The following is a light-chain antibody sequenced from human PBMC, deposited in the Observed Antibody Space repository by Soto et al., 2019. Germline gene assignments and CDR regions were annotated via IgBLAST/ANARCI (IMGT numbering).Light chain of an antibody. V-gene: IGKV1-5*01. CDR3: QQDHTYRT. J-gene: IGKJ1*01. Sequence: DIQMTQSPSSLSSSVGDRVTITCRASQNLNSWLAWYQQKPGKAPNLLIYDASSLNSGVPSRFSGSGSGTEYTLTISSLQPDDSATYCCQQDHTYRTFGQGTRLDIK. CDR2: DAS. CDR1: QNLNSW.